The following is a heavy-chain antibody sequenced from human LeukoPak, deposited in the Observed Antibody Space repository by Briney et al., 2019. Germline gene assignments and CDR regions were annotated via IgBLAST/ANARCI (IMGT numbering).Heavy chain of an antibody. CDR3: AREWQRGIAAAGTRIEGDY. CDR2: IKQDGSEK. CDR1: GCSFSGYW. Sequence: GGSLRLSCAATGCSFSGYWMTWVGQAPGRGLDGVANIKQDGSEKNYVDSVKGRFTSSRDTAENSLFLQMNSLRVEDTAVYYCAREWQRGIAAAGTRIEGDYWGQGTLVAVSS. V-gene: IGHV3-7*01. J-gene: IGHJ4*02. D-gene: IGHD6-13*01.